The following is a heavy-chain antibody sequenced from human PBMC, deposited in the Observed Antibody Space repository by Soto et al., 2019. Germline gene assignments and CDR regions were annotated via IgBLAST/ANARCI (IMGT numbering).Heavy chain of an antibody. Sequence: SETLSLTWAVYGGSFSGYYWSWIRQPPGKGLEWIGEINHSGSTNYNPSLKSRVTISVDTSKNQFSLKLSSVTAADTAVYYCARRSITIFGVVISPAGNWFDPWGQGTLVTVSS. CDR1: GGSFSGYY. CDR2: INHSGST. V-gene: IGHV4-34*01. D-gene: IGHD3-3*01. CDR3: ARRSITIFGVVISPAGNWFDP. J-gene: IGHJ5*02.